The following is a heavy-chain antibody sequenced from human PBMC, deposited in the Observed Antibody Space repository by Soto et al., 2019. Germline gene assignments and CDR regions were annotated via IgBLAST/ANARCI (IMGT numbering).Heavy chain of an antibody. CDR2: ISYDGSNK. Sequence: GGSLILSCAASGFTFSSYAMHWVRQAPGKGLEWVAVISYDGSNKYYADSVKGRFTISRDNSKNTLYLQMNSLRADDTALYYCVRDLVGSRGYLGQWGQGTQVTVSS. J-gene: IGHJ4*02. V-gene: IGHV3-30-3*01. D-gene: IGHD3-22*01. CDR1: GFTFSSYA. CDR3: VRDLVGSRGYLGQ.